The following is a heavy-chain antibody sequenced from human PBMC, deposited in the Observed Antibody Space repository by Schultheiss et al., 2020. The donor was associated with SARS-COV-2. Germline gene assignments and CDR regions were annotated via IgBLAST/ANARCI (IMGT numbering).Heavy chain of an antibody. CDR3: TTDYCGGDCYPDAFDI. D-gene: IGHD2-21*02. J-gene: IGHJ3*02. CDR2: ISGSGGST. Sequence: GGSLRLSCAASGFTFSRNAMSWVRQAPGKGLEWVSAISGSGGSTYYADSVKGRFTISRDNSKNTLYLQMNSLKTEDTAVYYCTTDYCGGDCYPDAFDIWGQGTMVTVSS. V-gene: IGHV3-23*01. CDR1: GFTFSRNA.